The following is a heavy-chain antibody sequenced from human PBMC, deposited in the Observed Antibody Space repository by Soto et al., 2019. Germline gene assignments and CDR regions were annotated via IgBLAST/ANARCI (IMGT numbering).Heavy chain of an antibody. V-gene: IGHV3-23*01. D-gene: IGHD3-9*01. CDR2: ISGSGGST. J-gene: IGHJ4*02. CDR3: AKRLLTGYIYKEGYYFDY. Sequence: GGSLRLSCAAPGFTFCSYSLSWVRLAPGEGLEWVSGISGSGGSTYYADSVKGRFTISRDNSKNTLYLQMNSLRAEDTAVYYCAKRLLTGYIYKEGYYFDYWGPGTLVTVSS. CDR1: GFTFCSYS.